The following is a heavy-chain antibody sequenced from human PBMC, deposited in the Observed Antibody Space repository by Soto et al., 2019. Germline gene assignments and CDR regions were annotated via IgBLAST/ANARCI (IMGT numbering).Heavy chain of an antibody. CDR2: TYYRSKWYN. CDR1: GDSVSSNSAA. CDR3: ARDTVAGHYYYYYGMYV. Sequence: PSQTLSLTCAISGDSVSSNSAAWNWIRQSPSRGLEWLGRTYYRSKWYNDYAVSVKSRITINPDTSKNQFSLQLNSVTPEDTAVYYCARDTVAGHYYYYYGMYVWGQGTTVTVSS. J-gene: IGHJ6*02. V-gene: IGHV6-1*01. D-gene: IGHD6-19*01.